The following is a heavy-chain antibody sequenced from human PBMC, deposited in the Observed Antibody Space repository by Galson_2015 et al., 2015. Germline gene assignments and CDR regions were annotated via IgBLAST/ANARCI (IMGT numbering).Heavy chain of an antibody. D-gene: IGHD6-13*01. V-gene: IGHV1-8*01. CDR1: GYTFTSYD. CDR2: MNPNSGNT. Sequence: SVKVSCKASGYTFTSYDINWVRQATGQGLEWMGWMNPNSGNTGYAQKFQGRVTMTRNTSISTAYMELSSLRSEDTAVYYCASRGSPYNSRWYWGGPNYYYYYYMDVWGKGTTVTVSS. J-gene: IGHJ6*03. CDR3: ASRGSPYNSRWYWGGPNYYYYYYMDV.